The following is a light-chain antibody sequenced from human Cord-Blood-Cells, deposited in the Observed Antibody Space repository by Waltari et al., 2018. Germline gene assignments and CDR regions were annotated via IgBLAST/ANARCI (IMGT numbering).Light chain of an antibody. Sequence: QSALTHPAPVPGSPGQAITISCTGTSRDVGGYNYVPWYQQHTGKAPKLMLYDVSNRPSGVSNRFSGSKSGNTASLNISGLQAEDEADYYCSSYTSSSTRAVVFGGGTKLTVL. V-gene: IGLV2-14*01. CDR2: DVS. CDR3: SSYTSSSTRAVV. CDR1: SRDVGGYNY. J-gene: IGLJ2*01.